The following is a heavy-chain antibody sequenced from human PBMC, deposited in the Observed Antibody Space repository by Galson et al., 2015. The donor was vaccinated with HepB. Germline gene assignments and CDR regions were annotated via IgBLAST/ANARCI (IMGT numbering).Heavy chain of an antibody. CDR3: ARRIGGYYGMGV. CDR2: ISYDGSNK. V-gene: IGHV3-30-3*01. Sequence: SLRLSCAASGFTFSSYAMHWVRQAPGKGLEWVAVISYDGSNKYYADSVKGRFTISRDNSKNTLYLQMNSLRAEDTAVYYCARRIGGYYGMGVWGQGTTVTVSS. D-gene: IGHD3-10*01. J-gene: IGHJ6*02. CDR1: GFTFSSYA.